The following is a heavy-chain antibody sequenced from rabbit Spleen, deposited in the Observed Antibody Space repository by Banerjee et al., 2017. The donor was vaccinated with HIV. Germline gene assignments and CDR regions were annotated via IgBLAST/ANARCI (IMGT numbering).Heavy chain of an antibody. CDR2: TSSGGTT. Sequence: SGFTLSSYYLNWVRQAPGKGLEYISHTSSGGTTYYASWVNGRFSISRENTQNTVSLQMNSLTAADTATYFCVRDRDPSASDYRKLDLWGPGTLVTVS. CDR3: VRDRDPSASDYRKLDL. D-gene: IGHD2-1*01. CDR1: GFTLSSYY. V-gene: IGHV1S32*01. J-gene: IGHJ3*01.